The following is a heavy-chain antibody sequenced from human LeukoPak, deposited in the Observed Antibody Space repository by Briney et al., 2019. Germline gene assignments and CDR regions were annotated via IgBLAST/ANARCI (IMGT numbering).Heavy chain of an antibody. D-gene: IGHD4-23*01. V-gene: IGHV4-59*08. Sequence: PSETLSLTCTVSGGSNSGYYWSWLRQPPGKGLEWIAYIYYSGSTNYNPSLKSRVTISVDTSKNQFSLKLSSVTAADTAVYYCVRRGNTSWSDWGQGTLVTVSS. CDR2: IYYSGST. J-gene: IGHJ4*02. CDR3: VRRGNTSWSD. CDR1: GGSNSGYY.